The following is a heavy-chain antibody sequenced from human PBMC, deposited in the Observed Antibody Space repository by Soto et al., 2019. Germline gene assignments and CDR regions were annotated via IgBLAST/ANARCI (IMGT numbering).Heavy chain of an antibody. V-gene: IGHV1-46*01. CDR1: WYTFTSYY. D-gene: IGHD2-21*02. J-gene: IGHJ4*02. Sequence: QVQLVQSGAEVKKPGASVKVSCKASWYTFTSYYLHWVRQAPGQGLEWMAMINPRDGSTTSAQKFQGRATLTRDTSRSMVDMEVSSLRFDETSVYYCARGSAVVTAVLDHWGQGTLITVSS. CDR2: INPRDGST. CDR3: ARGSAVVTAVLDH.